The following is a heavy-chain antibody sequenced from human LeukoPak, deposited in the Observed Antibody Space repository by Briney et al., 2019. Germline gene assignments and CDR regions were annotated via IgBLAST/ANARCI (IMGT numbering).Heavy chain of an antibody. J-gene: IGHJ4*02. D-gene: IGHD5-24*01. CDR2: IFYKGGT. Sequence: SETLSLTCTVSSGSINTPNYYWGWVRLPPGKALEWIGNIFYKGGTYYTPSLKSRVTISLDTSRNQFSLKLNSVTAADTAVYYCARAVEMADIDYWGQGTLVTVSS. CDR3: ARAVEMADIDY. CDR1: SGSINTPNYY. V-gene: IGHV4-39*07.